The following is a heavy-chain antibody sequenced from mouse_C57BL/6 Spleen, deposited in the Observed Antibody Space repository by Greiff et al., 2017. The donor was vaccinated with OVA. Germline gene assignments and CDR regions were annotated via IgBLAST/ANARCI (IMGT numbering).Heavy chain of an antibody. V-gene: IGHV2-2*01. D-gene: IGHD2-12*01. J-gene: IGHJ4*01. CDR1: GFSLTSYG. Sequence: VQLQQSGPGLVQPSPSLSISCTASGFSLTSYGVHWVRQSPGKGLEWLGVIWRGGSTDYYAAFINGLSISKDNSKSQVFYKMNSLQADDTAIYYCARTYSHYYAMDYWGQGTSVTVSS. CDR2: IWRGGST. CDR3: ARTYSHYYAMDY.